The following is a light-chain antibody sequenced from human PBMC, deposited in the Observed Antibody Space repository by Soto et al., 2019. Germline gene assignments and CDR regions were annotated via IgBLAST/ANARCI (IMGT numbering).Light chain of an antibody. J-gene: IGKJ1*01. CDR2: GAS. Sequence: EIVLTQSPGTLSLSPGERATLSCRASQSVSSSYLAWYQQKPGQAPRLLIYGASSRATGIPEMFSGSGSGTDFTLTISRLEPEEFAVYYCQQYGSSPWTFGQGTKVEIK. V-gene: IGKV3-20*01. CDR3: QQYGSSPWT. CDR1: QSVSSSY.